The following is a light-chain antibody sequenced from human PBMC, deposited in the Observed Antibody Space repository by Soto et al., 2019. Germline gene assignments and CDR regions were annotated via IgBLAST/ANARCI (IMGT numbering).Light chain of an antibody. CDR1: QSVNSNY. CDR3: QQYGSSRWT. J-gene: IGKJ1*01. V-gene: IGKV3-20*01. CDR2: GAS. Sequence: EIVLTQSPGTLSLSPGERVTLYCRASQSVNSNYLAWYQQKPGQAPRLLIYGASSRATGIPDRFSGSGSGTDFTLTISRLEPEDFAVYYCQQYGSSRWTFGQGTKVDIK.